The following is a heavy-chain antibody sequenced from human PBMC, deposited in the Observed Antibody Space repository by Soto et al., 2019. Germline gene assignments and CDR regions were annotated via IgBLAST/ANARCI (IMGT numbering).Heavy chain of an antibody. CDR2: IKQDGSEK. Sequence: GGSLRLSCAASGFTFSSYWMSWVRQAPGKGLEWVANIKQDGSEKYYVDSVKGRFTISRDNAKNSLYLQMNSLRAEDTAVYYCARIRSGYGRVYYYYYMDVWGKGTTVTVSS. CDR1: GFTFSSYW. D-gene: IGHD5-12*01. J-gene: IGHJ6*03. CDR3: ARIRSGYGRVYYYYYMDV. V-gene: IGHV3-7*01.